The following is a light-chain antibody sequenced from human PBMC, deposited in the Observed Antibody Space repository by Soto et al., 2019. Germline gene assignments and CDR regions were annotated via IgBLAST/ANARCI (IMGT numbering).Light chain of an antibody. CDR2: TAS. CDR3: HQYASAPLT. V-gene: IGKV3-20*01. CDR1: QRVGRNY. J-gene: IGKJ4*01. Sequence: IELTQSPGTLSLSPGDSATLSCRASQRVGRNYLAWIQKKPGQAPRLLIPTASGSATGIPDRFSGSGSGTDFTLTVSRLEPEDLAVYYCHQYASAPLTFGGGTKVDI.